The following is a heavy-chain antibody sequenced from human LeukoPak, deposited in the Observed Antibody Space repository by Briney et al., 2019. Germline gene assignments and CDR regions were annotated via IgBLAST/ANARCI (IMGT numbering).Heavy chain of an antibody. D-gene: IGHD6-13*01. CDR3: AREGSSSWYGGGYFDY. CDR1: GFTFSSYA. J-gene: IGHJ4*02. V-gene: IGHV3-30-3*01. Sequence: PGGSLRLSCAASGFTFSSYAMHWVRQAPGKGLEWVAVISYDGSNKYYADSVKGRFTISRDNSKNTLYLQMNSLGAEDTAVYYCAREGSSSWYGGGYFDYWGQGTLVTVSS. CDR2: ISYDGSNK.